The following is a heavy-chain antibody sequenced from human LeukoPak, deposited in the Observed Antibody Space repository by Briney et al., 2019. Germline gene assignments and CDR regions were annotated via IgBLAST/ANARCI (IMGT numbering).Heavy chain of an antibody. CDR3: ARGRITMVRNNWFDP. D-gene: IGHD3-10*01. CDR2: INAGNGNT. J-gene: IGHJ5*02. Sequence: ASVKVSCKASGYTFTSYAMHWVRQAPGQRLEWMGWINAGNGNTKYSQKFQGRVTMTRDTSTSTVYMELSSLRSEDTAVYYCARGRITMVRNNWFDPWGQGTLVTVSS. V-gene: IGHV1-3*01. CDR1: GYTFTSYA.